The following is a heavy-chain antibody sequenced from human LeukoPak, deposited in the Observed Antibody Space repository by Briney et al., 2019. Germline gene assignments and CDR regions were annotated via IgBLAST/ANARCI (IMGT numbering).Heavy chain of an antibody. D-gene: IGHD3-10*01. Sequence: SVKVSCKASGYTFTGYYMHWVRQAPGQGLEWMGGIIPIFGTANYAQKFQGRVTITSDESTSTAYMELSSLRSEDTAVYYCARSSGSRTAFNYYYYYMDVWGKGTTVTVSS. J-gene: IGHJ6*03. CDR3: ARSSGSRTAFNYYYYYMDV. CDR1: GYTFTGYY. CDR2: IIPIFGTA. V-gene: IGHV1-69*13.